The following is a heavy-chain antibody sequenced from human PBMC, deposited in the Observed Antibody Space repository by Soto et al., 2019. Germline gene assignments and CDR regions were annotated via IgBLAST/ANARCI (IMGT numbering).Heavy chain of an antibody. D-gene: IGHD3-9*01. CDR1: GGSISSYY. J-gene: IGHJ6*02. V-gene: IGHV4-59*01. CDR2: IYYSGST. Sequence: SETLSLTCTVSGGSISSYYWSWIRQPPGKGLEWIGYIYYSGSTNYNPSLKSRVTISVDTSKNQFSLKLSSVTAADTAVYYCARAGYDTTEGAYYYYGMDVWGQGTTVTFSS. CDR3: ARAGYDTTEGAYYYYGMDV.